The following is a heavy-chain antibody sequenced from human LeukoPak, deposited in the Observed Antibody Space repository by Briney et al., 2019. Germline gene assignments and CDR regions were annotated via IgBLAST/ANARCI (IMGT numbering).Heavy chain of an antibody. D-gene: IGHD6-13*01. CDR3: AKDVAASATNSFDY. CDR2: ISWNSGGI. J-gene: IGHJ4*02. Sequence: GGSLRLSCAASGFTFADYAMHWVRHAPGKGLEWVSSISWNSGGIGYADSVKGRFTISKDNAKNPLYLQMNSLRVEDTALYYCAKDVAASATNSFDYWGQGTLVTVSS. V-gene: IGHV3-9*01. CDR1: GFTFADYA.